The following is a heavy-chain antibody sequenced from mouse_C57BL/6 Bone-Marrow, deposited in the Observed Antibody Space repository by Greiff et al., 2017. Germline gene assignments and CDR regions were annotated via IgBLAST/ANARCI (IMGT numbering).Heavy chain of an antibody. J-gene: IGHJ3*01. CDR3: MGDTAWFAY. Sequence: EVQLQQSGAELVRPGASVKLSCTASGFNIKDDYMHWVKQRPEQGLEWIGWIDPENGDTEYASKFQGKATITADTSSNTAYLQLSSLTSEDTAVYYCMGDTAWFAYWGQGTLVTVSA. D-gene: IGHD3-3*01. CDR1: GFNIKDDY. V-gene: IGHV14-4*01. CDR2: IDPENGDT.